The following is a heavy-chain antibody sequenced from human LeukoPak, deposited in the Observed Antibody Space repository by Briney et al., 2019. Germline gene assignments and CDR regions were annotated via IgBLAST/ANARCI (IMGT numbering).Heavy chain of an antibody. CDR3: ARSSPYGDYLFDY. V-gene: IGHV1-69*05. J-gene: IGHJ4*02. Sequence: SVKVSCKASGGTFSSYAISWVRQAPGQGLEWMGRIIPIFGTANYAQKFQGRVTITTDESTTTAYMELSSLRSEDTAVYYSARSSPYGDYLFDYWGQGTLVTVSS. D-gene: IGHD4-17*01. CDR1: GGTFSSYA. CDR2: IIPIFGTA.